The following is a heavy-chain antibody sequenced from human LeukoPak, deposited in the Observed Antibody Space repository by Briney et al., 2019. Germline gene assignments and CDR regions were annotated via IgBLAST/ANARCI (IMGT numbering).Heavy chain of an antibody. V-gene: IGHV3-23*01. CDR3: AREGNYDRVKGYFDY. CDR2: ISASGGST. Sequence: GGSLRLSCAASGFTFSSYAMSWVRQAPGKGLEWVSTISASGGSTYYADSVKGRFTISRDDSKNTLYLQLNSLRAEDTAVYSCAREGNYDRVKGYFDYWGQGTLVTVSS. D-gene: IGHD3-10*02. J-gene: IGHJ4*02. CDR1: GFTFSSYA.